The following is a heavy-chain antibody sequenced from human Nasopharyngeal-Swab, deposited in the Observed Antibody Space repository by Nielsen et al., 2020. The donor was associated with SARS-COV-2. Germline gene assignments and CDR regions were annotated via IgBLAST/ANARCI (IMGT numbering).Heavy chain of an antibody. V-gene: IGHV4-34*01. CDR3: AGGGDTAITNYFDY. Sequence: SETLSLTCSVSGGSFSDFYWSWIRQSPGKGLEWIGEINHRGNTNSNPSLKSRVTMSVDTSKNHFSLTLTSVTAADTAVYFCAGGGDTAITNYFDYWGQGTLVTVSS. J-gene: IGHJ4*02. CDR2: INHRGNT. D-gene: IGHD3-16*01. CDR1: GGSFSDFY.